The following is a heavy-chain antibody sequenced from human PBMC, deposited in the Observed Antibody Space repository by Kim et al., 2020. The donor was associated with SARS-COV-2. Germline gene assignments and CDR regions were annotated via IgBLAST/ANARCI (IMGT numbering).Heavy chain of an antibody. CDR3: ARDPGRPQLLYWAETSKEYYFDY. Sequence: GGSLRLSCAASGFTFSSYSMNWVRQAPGKGLEWVSSISSSSSYIYYADSVKGRFTISRDNAKNSLYLQMNSLRAEDTAVYYCARDPGRPQLLYWAETSKEYYFDYWGQGTLVTVSS. V-gene: IGHV3-21*01. J-gene: IGHJ4*02. D-gene: IGHD2-2*02. CDR1: GFTFSSYS. CDR2: ISSSSSYI.